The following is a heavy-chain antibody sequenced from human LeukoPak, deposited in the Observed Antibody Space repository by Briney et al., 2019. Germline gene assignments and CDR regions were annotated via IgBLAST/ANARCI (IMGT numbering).Heavy chain of an antibody. D-gene: IGHD5-18*01. CDR1: GFIFSSYC. V-gene: IGHV3-7*01. CDR2: IKQDGSEK. CDR3: ARDRSGYSYGQDRFWFSYYYYYMDV. J-gene: IGHJ6*03. Sequence: GGSLRLSCAASGFIFSSYCMSWVRQAPGKGLEWVANIKQDGSEKSYVDSVKGRFTISRDNAKNSLYLQMNSLRAEDTAVYYCARDRSGYSYGQDRFWFSYYYYYMDVWGKGTTVTVSS.